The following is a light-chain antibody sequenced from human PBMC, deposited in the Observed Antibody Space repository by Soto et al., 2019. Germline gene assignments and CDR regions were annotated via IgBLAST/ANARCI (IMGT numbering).Light chain of an antibody. Sequence: DIQLTQSPSCLSASVGDRVTITCRASQGISSYLAWYQQKPGKAPKLLIYAASTLQSGVPSRFSGSGSGTEFTLTISSLQPEDFATYYCQQLNSYPPFTFGPGTKVDIK. CDR1: QGISSY. V-gene: IGKV1-9*01. CDR2: AAS. CDR3: QQLNSYPPFT. J-gene: IGKJ3*01.